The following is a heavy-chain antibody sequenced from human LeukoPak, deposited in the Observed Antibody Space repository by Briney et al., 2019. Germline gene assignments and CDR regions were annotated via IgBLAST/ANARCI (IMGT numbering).Heavy chain of an antibody. CDR1: GFTFSFYS. CDR3: VKDVGGSYAFDY. D-gene: IGHD1-26*01. V-gene: IGHV3-21*01. CDR2: ISSDSRYI. Sequence: GGSLRLSCAASGFTFSFYSMNWVRQAPGKGLEWVSSISSDSRYIYYGDSVKGRFSISRDNSKNTLHLQMSTLRAEDTALYYCVKDVGGSYAFDYWGQGILVTVAS. J-gene: IGHJ4*02.